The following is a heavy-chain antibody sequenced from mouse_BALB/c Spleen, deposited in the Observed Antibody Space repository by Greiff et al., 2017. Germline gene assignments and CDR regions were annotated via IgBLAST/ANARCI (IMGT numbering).Heavy chain of an antibody. D-gene: IGHD2-1*01. CDR3: TRSLYGNQSPWFAY. V-gene: IGHV1-69*02. J-gene: IGHJ3*01. CDR2: IYPSDSYT. Sequence: QVQLQQPGAELVRPGASVKLSCKASGYTFTSYWINWVKQRPGQGLEWIGNIYPSDSYTNYNQKFKDKATLTVDKSSSTAYMQLSSPTSEDSAVYYCTRSLYGNQSPWFAYWGQGTLVTVSA. CDR1: GYTFTSYW.